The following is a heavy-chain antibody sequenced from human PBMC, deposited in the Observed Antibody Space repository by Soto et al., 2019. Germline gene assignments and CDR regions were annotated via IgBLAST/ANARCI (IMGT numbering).Heavy chain of an antibody. V-gene: IGHV4-34*01. CDR3: ARGRGRGYYGSGSPTAPFDY. J-gene: IGHJ4*02. D-gene: IGHD3-10*01. Sequence: QVQLQQWGAGLLKPSETLSLTCAVYGGSFSGYYWSWIRQPPGKGLEWIGEINHSGSTNYNPSLKSRVTISVDTSKNQFSLKLSSVTAADTAVYYCARGRGRGYYGSGSPTAPFDYWGQGTLVTVSS. CDR2: INHSGST. CDR1: GGSFSGYY.